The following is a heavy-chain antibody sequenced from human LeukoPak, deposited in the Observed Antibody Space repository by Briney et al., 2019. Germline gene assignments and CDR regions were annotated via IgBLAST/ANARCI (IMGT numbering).Heavy chain of an antibody. CDR2: IAYTGTI. CDR1: GFTFSRYS. J-gene: IGHJ4*02. Sequence: GGSLRLSCTASGFTFSRYSVNWVRQAPGRGLEWVAYIAYTGTIHYADSVRGRFAISRDNAKNSLYLQMNSLRAEDTAVYYCARDPHSLDYWGQGTRVTVSS. V-gene: IGHV3-48*01. CDR3: ARDPHSLDY.